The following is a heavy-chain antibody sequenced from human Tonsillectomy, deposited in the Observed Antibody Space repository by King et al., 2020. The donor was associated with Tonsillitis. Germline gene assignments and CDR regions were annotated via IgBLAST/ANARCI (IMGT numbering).Heavy chain of an antibody. CDR3: ARDDRDYYYDSSGAVDI. CDR2: IYSGGSI. J-gene: IGHJ3*02. D-gene: IGHD3-22*01. V-gene: IGHV3-53*01. CDR1: GFTVSNNY. Sequence: VQLVESGGGLIQPGGSLRLSCAASGFTVSNNYMNWVRQAPGKGLEWVSVIYSGGSIYHADSVKGRFTISRDNFKNMVYLQMNSLRVEDTAVYYCARDDRDYYYDSSGAVDIWGQGTMVTVSA.